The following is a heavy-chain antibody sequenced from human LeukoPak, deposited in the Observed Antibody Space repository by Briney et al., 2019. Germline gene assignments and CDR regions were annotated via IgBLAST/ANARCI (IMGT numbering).Heavy chain of an antibody. D-gene: IGHD5-24*01. CDR1: GFTFSSYG. CDR2: ISYDGSNK. J-gene: IGHJ3*02. CDR3: AKDQGDGYNWGAFDI. V-gene: IGHV3-30*18. Sequence: GRSLRLSCAAPGFTFSSYGMHWVRQAPGKGLEWVAVISYDGSNKYYADSVKGRFTISRDNSKNTLYLQMNSLRAEDTAVYYCAKDQGDGYNWGAFDIWGQGTMVTVSS.